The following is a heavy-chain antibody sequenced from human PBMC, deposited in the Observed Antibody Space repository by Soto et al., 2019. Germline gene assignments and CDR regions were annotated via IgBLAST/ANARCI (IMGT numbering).Heavy chain of an antibody. D-gene: IGHD1-1*01. CDR3: AKPRTTEPFTVFDY. Sequence: EVQLLESGGGLVQPGGSLRLSCADSGFTFSGYAMSWVRHAPGKGLEWVSAISGSGGSTYYADSVKGRFTISRDNSKNTLYLQMNSLRAEDTALYYCAKPRTTEPFTVFDYWGQGTLVTVSS. J-gene: IGHJ4*02. CDR1: GFTFSGYA. V-gene: IGHV3-23*01. CDR2: ISGSGGST.